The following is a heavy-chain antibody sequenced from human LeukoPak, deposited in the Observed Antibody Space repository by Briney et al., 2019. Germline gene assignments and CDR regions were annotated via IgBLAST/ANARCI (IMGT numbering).Heavy chain of an antibody. CDR3: ARDPRYSSSPQDAFDI. D-gene: IGHD6-6*01. CDR2: IYTSGST. J-gene: IGHJ3*02. V-gene: IGHV4-61*02. Sequence: PSQTLSLTCTVSGGSISSGSYYWSWIRQPAGKGLEWIGRIYTSGSTNYNPSLKSRVTISVDTSKNQFSLKLSSVTAADTAVYYCARDPRYSSSPQDAFDIWGQGTMVTVSS. CDR1: GGSISSGSYY.